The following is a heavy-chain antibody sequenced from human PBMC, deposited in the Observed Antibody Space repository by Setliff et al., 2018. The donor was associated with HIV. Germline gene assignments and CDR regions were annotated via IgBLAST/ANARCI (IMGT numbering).Heavy chain of an antibody. J-gene: IGHJ5*02. V-gene: IGHV4-39*01. Sequence: TLSLTCRVSGVSLNRTAHYWGWIRQSPGKRLEWIGRVSQSGSTYYNPSLKSRITISVDRSKNLLSLKLISVTAADQGVYYCARVPVAGANWFDPWGLGTLVTVSS. CDR2: VSQSGST. CDR1: GVSLNRTAHY. D-gene: IGHD2-21*01. CDR3: ARVPVAGANWFDP.